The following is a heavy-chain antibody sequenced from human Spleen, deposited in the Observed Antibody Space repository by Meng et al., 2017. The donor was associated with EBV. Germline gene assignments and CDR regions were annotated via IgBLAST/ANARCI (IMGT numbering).Heavy chain of an antibody. V-gene: IGHV4-4*02. CDR1: RASISRSTW. CDR2: IYHSGSV. J-gene: IGHJ4*02. Sequence: QVQVQGSGPGLVRPSGTLSLTCRVSRASISRSTWWNWGRQSPGKGLEWIGEIYHSGSVNYNPSLMRRLTLSVDKSNNQFSLRLYSVTAADTAVYYCARGASAGLIDYWGQGTLVTVSS. D-gene: IGHD6-13*01. CDR3: ARGASAGLIDY.